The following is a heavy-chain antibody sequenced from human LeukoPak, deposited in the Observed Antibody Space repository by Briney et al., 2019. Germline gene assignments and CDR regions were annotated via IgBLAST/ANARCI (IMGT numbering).Heavy chain of an antibody. CDR3: ARVGYSYGSPIDY. Sequence: GGSLRLSCAASGFTFSSYSMNWVRQAPGKGLEWASSISSSSSYIYYADSVKGRFTISRDNAKNSLYLQMNSLRAEDTAVYYCARVGYSYGSPIDYWGQGTLVTVSS. V-gene: IGHV3-21*01. J-gene: IGHJ4*02. D-gene: IGHD5-18*01. CDR1: GFTFSSYS. CDR2: ISSSSSYI.